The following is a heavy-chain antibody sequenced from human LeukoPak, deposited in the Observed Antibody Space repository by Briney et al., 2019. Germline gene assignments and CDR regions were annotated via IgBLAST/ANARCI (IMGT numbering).Heavy chain of an antibody. CDR2: IIPIFGTT. Sequence: GASVKVSCKSSGGTFSSYAISWVRQAPGQGLDWMKGIIPIFGTTNYAQKFQGRVTITADEYTSTAYLEVSSLGSEDTAMDYCARSWERLAAFDIWGQGTMVTVSS. D-gene: IGHD1-26*01. J-gene: IGHJ3*02. CDR1: GGTFSSYA. V-gene: IGHV1-69*13. CDR3: ARSWERLAAFDI.